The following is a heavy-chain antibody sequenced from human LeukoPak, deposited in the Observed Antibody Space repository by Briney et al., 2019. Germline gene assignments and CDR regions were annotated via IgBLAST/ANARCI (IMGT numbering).Heavy chain of an antibody. D-gene: IGHD1-26*01. CDR3: ARDLRLYVSGNDY. CDR1: GFTFSSNW. V-gene: IGHV3-7*01. CDR2: INPDGSAQ. J-gene: IGHJ4*02. Sequence: GGSLRLSCATSGFTFSSNWMSWVRHAPGRGLDWVANINPDGSAQYYAASVKGRFTVSRDNAKNPLYLQMNSLRAEDTAVYYCARDLRLYVSGNDYWGQGTLVTVSS.